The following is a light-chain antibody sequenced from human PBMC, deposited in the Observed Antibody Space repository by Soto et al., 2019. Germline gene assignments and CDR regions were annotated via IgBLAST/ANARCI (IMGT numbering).Light chain of an antibody. CDR2: AAS. Sequence: DIPMTQFPSSLSASVRDRVTITCRASQSISNYLNWYQQIVGKAPNLLIYAASPLQRRVPSRFSGRGSRTVFTLPLSGLQPEDLATYHCQQSYNSPPTFAKGTKLEI. CDR1: QSISNY. V-gene: IGKV1-39*01. CDR3: QQSYNSPPT. J-gene: IGKJ2*01.